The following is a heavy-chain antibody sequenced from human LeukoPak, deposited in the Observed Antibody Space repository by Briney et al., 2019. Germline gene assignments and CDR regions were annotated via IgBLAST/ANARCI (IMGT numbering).Heavy chain of an antibody. D-gene: IGHD3-22*01. J-gene: IGHJ4*02. CDR3: AKGDRPLYDSSGYYLIDY. Sequence: PGGSLRLSCAASGFTFSSYAMSWVRQAPGKGLEWVSAISGSGGSTYYADSVKGRFTVSRDNSKNTLYLQMNSLRAEDTAVYYCAKGDRPLYDSSGYYLIDYWGQGTLVTVSS. CDR2: ISGSGGST. CDR1: GFTFSSYA. V-gene: IGHV3-23*01.